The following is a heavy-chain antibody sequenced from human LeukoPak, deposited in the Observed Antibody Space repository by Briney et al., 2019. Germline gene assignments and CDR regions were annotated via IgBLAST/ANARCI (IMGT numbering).Heavy chain of an antibody. D-gene: IGHD3-22*01. J-gene: IGHJ4*02. CDR2: ISGSGDST. V-gene: IGHV3-23*01. CDR1: GFTFNDYA. CDR3: AKDHVGVDMIVVVLDS. Sequence: GGSLRLACAASGFTFNDYAMSWVRQAPGEGLEWVSSISGSGDSTEYADSVQGRFTISRDNSNNTLYLQMNSLRADDTAIYYCAKDHVGVDMIVVVLDSWGLGTLVTVSS.